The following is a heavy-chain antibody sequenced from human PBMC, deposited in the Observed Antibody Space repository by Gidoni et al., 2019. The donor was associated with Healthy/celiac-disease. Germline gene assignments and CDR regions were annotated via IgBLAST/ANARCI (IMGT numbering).Heavy chain of an antibody. J-gene: IGHJ4*02. D-gene: IGHD3-22*01. Sequence: YGGSTNYNPSLKSRVTISVDTSKNQFSLKLSSVTAADTAVYYCARWDYYDSSAEGDYWGQGTLVTVSS. CDR3: ARWDYYDSSAEGDY. CDR2: YGGST. V-gene: IGHV4-59*01.